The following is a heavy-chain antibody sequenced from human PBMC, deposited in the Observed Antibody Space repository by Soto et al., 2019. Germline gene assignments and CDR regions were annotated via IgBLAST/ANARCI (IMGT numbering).Heavy chain of an antibody. V-gene: IGHV3-23*01. Sequence: GGSLRLSCAASGFTFSSYAMSWVRQAPGKGLEWVSAISGSGGSTYYADSVKGRFTISRDNSKNTLYLQMNSLRAEDTAVYYCAKLPQIRIAVAGEFDYWGQGTLVTVSS. CDR2: ISGSGGST. CDR1: GFTFSSYA. CDR3: AKLPQIRIAVAGEFDY. D-gene: IGHD6-19*01. J-gene: IGHJ4*02.